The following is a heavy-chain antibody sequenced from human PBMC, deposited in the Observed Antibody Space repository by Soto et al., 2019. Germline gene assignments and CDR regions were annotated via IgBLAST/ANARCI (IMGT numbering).Heavy chain of an antibody. CDR3: ARAPRLNLKVAGAPPFYHYGMYV. D-gene: IGHD6-19*01. Sequence: ASVKVACKVSGYTFTSYGISWVRQAPGQGPEWMGWISAYNGNTNYAQMRQGRVTTTTDTSTSTAYMELRSLRSDDTAVYYCARAPRLNLKVAGAPPFYHYGMYVWGQGTTVTVSS. V-gene: IGHV1-18*04. CDR1: GYTFTSYG. J-gene: IGHJ6*02. CDR2: ISAYNGNT.